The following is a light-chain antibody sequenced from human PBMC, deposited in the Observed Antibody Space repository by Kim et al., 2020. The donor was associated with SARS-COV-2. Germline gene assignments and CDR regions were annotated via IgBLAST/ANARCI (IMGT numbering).Light chain of an antibody. CDR1: QDISRY. CDR3: QQTSSAPRT. CDR2: TAS. J-gene: IGKJ1*01. Sequence: DIQMTQSPSSLSASVGDRVTITCRASQDISRYLNWYQQKPGKAPKLLIYTASSLQSGVPSRFTGSGSKTDFTLTITSLQPEDFATYYCQQTSSAPRTFGQGTKVDIK. V-gene: IGKV1-39*01.